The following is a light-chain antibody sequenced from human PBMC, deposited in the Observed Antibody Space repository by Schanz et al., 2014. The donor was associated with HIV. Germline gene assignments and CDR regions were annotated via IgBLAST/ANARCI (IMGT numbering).Light chain of an antibody. CDR1: QSVSSN. CDR2: DTS. Sequence: ETVMTQSPATLSVSPGESATLSCRASQSVSSNLAWYQQKPGQAPRLLIYDTSTRATGIPARFSGSGSGTDFTLTITSLEPEDFAVYYCQHRSNWPPVTFGQGTRLDLK. V-gene: IGKV3-11*01. CDR3: QHRSNWPPVT. J-gene: IGKJ5*01.